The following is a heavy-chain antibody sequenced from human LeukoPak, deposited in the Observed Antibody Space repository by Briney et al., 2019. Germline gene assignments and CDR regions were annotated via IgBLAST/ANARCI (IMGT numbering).Heavy chain of an antibody. V-gene: IGHV3-7*01. Sequence: GGSLRLSRAASGFKFSSYWMSWVRQAPGKGLEWVANIQQDGTEKYYVDSTKGRFTISRDNARNSLYLDMISLRAEDTAVYYCARAGQWVDQAHDWGQGTLVTVSS. CDR3: ARAGQWVDQAHD. CDR1: GFKFSSYW. J-gene: IGHJ4*02. CDR2: IQQDGTEK. D-gene: IGHD6-19*01.